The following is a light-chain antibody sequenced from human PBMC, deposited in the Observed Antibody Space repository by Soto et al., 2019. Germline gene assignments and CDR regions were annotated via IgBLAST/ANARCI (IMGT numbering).Light chain of an antibody. V-gene: IGKV3-15*01. CDR2: GAS. CDR3: QQYNNWPWT. CDR1: QSISDT. J-gene: IGKJ1*01. Sequence: EIVMTQSPATLSVSPGGRATLSCRASQSISDTLAWYQQKPGQAPRLLIYGASTRAPGFPARFSGSGSGTGFALTIGSLLSEDVAVYYCQQYNNWPWTVGQGTKVDIK.